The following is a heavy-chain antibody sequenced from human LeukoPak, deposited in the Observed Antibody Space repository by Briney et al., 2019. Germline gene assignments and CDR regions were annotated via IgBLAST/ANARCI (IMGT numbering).Heavy chain of an antibody. CDR1: GGSFSGYY. CDR2: INHSGST. Sequence: SETLSLTCAVYGGSFSGYYWSWIRQPPGKGLEWIGEINHSGSTNYNPSLKSRVTISVDTSKNQFSLKLSSVTAADTAVHYCARGRAGDIVVVPAAILNWFDPWGQGTLVTVSS. D-gene: IGHD2-2*01. CDR3: ARGRAGDIVVVPAAILNWFDP. V-gene: IGHV4-34*01. J-gene: IGHJ5*02.